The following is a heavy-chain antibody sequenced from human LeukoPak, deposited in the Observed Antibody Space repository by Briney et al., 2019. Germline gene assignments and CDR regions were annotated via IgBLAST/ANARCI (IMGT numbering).Heavy chain of an antibody. V-gene: IGHV1-18*01. CDR2: ISAYNGNT. CDR1: GYTFTSYG. D-gene: IGHD6-6*01. Sequence: ASVKVSCKASGYTFTSYGISWVRQSPGQGLEWMGWISAYNGNTNYAQKLQGRVTMTTDTSTSTAYMELRSLRSDDTAAYYCARIGDLSSSGLFDYWGQGTLVTVSS. CDR3: ARIGDLSSSGLFDY. J-gene: IGHJ4*02.